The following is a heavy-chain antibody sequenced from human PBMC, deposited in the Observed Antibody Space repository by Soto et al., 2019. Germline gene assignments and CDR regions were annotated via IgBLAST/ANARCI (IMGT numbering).Heavy chain of an antibody. J-gene: IGHJ5*02. CDR3: ARDLGDGSSYNNWFDP. CDR1: GGSISSYY. Sequence: SETLSLTCTVSGGSISSYYWSWIRQPPGKGLEWIGYIYYSGSTNYNPSLKSRVTISVDTSKNQFSLKLSSVTAADTAVYYCARDLGDGSSYNNWFDPWGQGTLVTVSS. V-gene: IGHV4-59*01. CDR2: IYYSGST. D-gene: IGHD3-10*01.